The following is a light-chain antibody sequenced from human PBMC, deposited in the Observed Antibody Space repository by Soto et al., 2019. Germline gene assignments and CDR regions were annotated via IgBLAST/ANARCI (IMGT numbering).Light chain of an antibody. CDR3: SSYTPTNNVL. V-gene: IGLV2-14*03. CDR1: SSDIGDYFH. CDR2: DVS. Sequence: QSALTQPASVSGSPEQSITISCTGTSSDIGDYFHVSWYQHHPGKAPKLMIFDVSTRPPGISNRFSGSKSGSTASLIISGLQAEDEADYYCSSYTPTNNVLFGGGTQLTVL. J-gene: IGLJ2*01.